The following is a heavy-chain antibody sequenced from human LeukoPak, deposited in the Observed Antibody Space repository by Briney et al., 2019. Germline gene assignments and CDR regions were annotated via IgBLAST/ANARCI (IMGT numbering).Heavy chain of an antibody. CDR2: ITWNSGSI. J-gene: IGHJ3*02. CDR1: GFTFDDYA. D-gene: IGHD1-26*01. Sequence: PGGSLRLSCAASGFTFDDYAMHWVRQAPGKGLEWVSSITWNSGSIGYADSVKGRFTISRDNAKKSLYLQMNSLRAEDMALYYCAKGLGGSYYLAFDIWGQGTMVTVSS. CDR3: AKGLGGSYYLAFDI. V-gene: IGHV3-9*03.